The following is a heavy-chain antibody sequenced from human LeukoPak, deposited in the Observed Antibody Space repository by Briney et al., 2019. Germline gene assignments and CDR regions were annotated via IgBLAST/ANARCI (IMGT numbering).Heavy chain of an antibody. CDR3: ASRNRIAARPSEYFQH. Sequence: ETLSLTCAVYGGSFSGYFWSWIRQPPGKGLEWIGEINHSGSTYYNPSLKSRVTISVDTSTNQFSLKVTSVTAADTAMYYCASRNRIAARPSEYFQHWGQGTLVTVSS. CDR2: INHSGST. D-gene: IGHD6-6*01. CDR1: GGSFSGYF. J-gene: IGHJ1*01. V-gene: IGHV4-34*01.